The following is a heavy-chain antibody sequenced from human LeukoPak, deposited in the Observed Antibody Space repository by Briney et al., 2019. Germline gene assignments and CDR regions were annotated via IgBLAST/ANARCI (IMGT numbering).Heavy chain of an antibody. CDR2: IKQDGSVK. V-gene: IGHV3-7*01. D-gene: IGHD2-15*01. CDR3: ARVREDGSSDS. CDR1: GFTFSSSW. J-gene: IGHJ4*02. Sequence: GSLRLSCAASGFTFSSSWMNWVRQAPGKGLEWVANIKQDGSVKYYVDSVKGRFTISRDNAKNSLYLQMNSLRAEDTAVYYCARVREDGSSDSWGQGTLVTVSS.